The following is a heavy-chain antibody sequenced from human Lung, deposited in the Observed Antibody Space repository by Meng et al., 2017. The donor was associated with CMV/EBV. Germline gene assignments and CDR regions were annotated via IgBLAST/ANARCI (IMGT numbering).Heavy chain of an antibody. Sequence: ASVKVSCKASDYSFTSYGISWVRQAPGQGLEWMGWINTYKGNTNYAQKFQGRVTMTAETSTSTVYMEVRGLRFDDTAIYYCARSITIYRIDVWGQGTAVTVSS. V-gene: IGHV1-18*01. CDR3: ARSITIYRIDV. J-gene: IGHJ6*02. CDR2: INTYKGNT. D-gene: IGHD3-3*01. CDR1: DYSFTSYG.